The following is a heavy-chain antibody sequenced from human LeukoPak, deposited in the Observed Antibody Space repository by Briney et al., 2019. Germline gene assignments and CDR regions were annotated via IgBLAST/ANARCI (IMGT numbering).Heavy chain of an antibody. V-gene: IGHV4-61*02. Sequence: SETLSLTCTVSGGSISSGSYYWSWIRQPAGKGLEWIGRIYTSGSTNYNHSLKSPVTISVDTSKNQFSLKLSSVTAADTAVYYCARCIVVVAQLGYYYYYMDVWGKGTTVTISS. D-gene: IGHD2-15*01. CDR2: IYTSGST. J-gene: IGHJ6*03. CDR1: GGSISSGSYY. CDR3: ARCIVVVAQLGYYYYYMDV.